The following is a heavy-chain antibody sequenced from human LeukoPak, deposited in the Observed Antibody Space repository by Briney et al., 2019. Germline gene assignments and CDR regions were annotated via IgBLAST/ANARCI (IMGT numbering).Heavy chain of an antibody. CDR3: AKRPGAAATGPTDY. CDR1: EFTFSNYA. CDR2: ISSSGGTT. D-gene: IGHD6-13*01. V-gene: IGHV3-23*01. J-gene: IGHJ4*02. Sequence: PGGSLRLSCAASEFTFSNYAMSWVRRAPGKGLEWVSSISSSGGTTYYADSVKGRFTISRDNSKNTLYLQVNSLRADDTAVYYCAKRPGAAATGPTDYWGQGTLVTVSS.